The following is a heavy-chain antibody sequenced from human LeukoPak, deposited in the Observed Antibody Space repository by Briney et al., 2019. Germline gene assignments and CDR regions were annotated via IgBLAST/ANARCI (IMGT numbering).Heavy chain of an antibody. D-gene: IGHD1-26*01. J-gene: IGHJ4*02. V-gene: IGHV3-23*01. CDR1: GFIFSSYS. Sequence: GGSLRLSCAASGFIFSSYSMNWVRQAPGKGLEWVSAISDTAGSTYYADSVKGRFTISRDNSKSTLYLQMNSLRAEDTAVYYCAKQWDFSGTFTMYYWGQGTLVTVSS. CDR2: ISDTAGST. CDR3: AKQWDFSGTFTMYY.